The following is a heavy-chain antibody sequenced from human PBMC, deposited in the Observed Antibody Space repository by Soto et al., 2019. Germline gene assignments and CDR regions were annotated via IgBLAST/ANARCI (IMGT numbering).Heavy chain of an antibody. V-gene: IGHV3-23*01. CDR3: AKELLWFGELLGPPYYYGMDV. CDR1: GFTFSSYA. D-gene: IGHD3-10*01. CDR2: ISGSGGST. J-gene: IGHJ6*02. Sequence: GGSLRLSCAASGFTFSSYAMSWVRQAPGKGLEWVSAISGSGGSTYYADSVKGRFTISRDNSKNTLYLQMNSLRAEDTAVYYCAKELLWFGELLGPPYYYGMDVWGQGTTVTVSS.